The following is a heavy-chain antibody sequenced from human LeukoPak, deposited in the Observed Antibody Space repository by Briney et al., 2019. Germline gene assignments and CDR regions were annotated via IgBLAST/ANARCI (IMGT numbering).Heavy chain of an antibody. CDR1: GFTFSSYA. Sequence: TGGSLRLSCAASGFTFSSYAMSWVRQAPGKGLEWVSAISGSGGSTYYADSVKGRFTISRDNSKNTLYLQMNSLRAEDTAVYYRAKDRYSSGWYSYWGQGTLVTVSS. CDR3: AKDRYSSGWYSY. D-gene: IGHD6-19*01. J-gene: IGHJ4*02. CDR2: ISGSGGST. V-gene: IGHV3-23*01.